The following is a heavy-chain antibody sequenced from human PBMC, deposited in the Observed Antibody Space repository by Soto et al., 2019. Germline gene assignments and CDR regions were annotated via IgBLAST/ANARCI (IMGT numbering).Heavy chain of an antibody. D-gene: IGHD3-10*01. V-gene: IGHV3-30*18. J-gene: IGHJ6*03. Sequence: GGSLRLSCAASGLTFSSYGMHWVRQAPGKGLEWVAVISYDGSNKYYADSVKGRFTISRDNSKNTLYLQMNSLRAEDTAVYYCAKDRVTGVRHYYMDVWGKGTTVTVSS. CDR3: AKDRVTGVRHYYMDV. CDR1: GLTFSSYG. CDR2: ISYDGSNK.